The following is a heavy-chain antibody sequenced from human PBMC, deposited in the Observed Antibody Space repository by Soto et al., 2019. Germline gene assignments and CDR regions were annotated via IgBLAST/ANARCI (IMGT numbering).Heavy chain of an antibody. CDR1: GLTFGSRA. CDR2: ITDTGGDA. J-gene: IGHJ4*02. CDR3: ARGSTDSYPGSRIFDF. Sequence: GGSLRLSCVASGLTFGSRAMTWVRQAPGEGLQWVSTITDTGGDAKYADSVRGRFVISRDNSKKTLYLQMTSLTAEDSAMYYCARGSTDSYPGSRIFDFWGRGTLVTVPQ. D-gene: IGHD3-10*01. V-gene: IGHV3-23*01.